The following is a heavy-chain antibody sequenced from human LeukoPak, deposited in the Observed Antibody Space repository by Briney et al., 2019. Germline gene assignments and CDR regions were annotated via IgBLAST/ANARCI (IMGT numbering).Heavy chain of an antibody. D-gene: IGHD3-22*01. CDR1: GESFSGYH. CDR2: INHSGST. J-gene: IGHJ4*02. Sequence: SETLSLTCAVYGESFSGYHWSWIRQSPGKGLEWIGEINHSGSTNYNPSLKSRVTISVDTSKNQFSLKLSSVTAADTAVYYCARDSSGYYYYFDYWGQGTLVTVSS. CDR3: ARDSSGYYYYFDY. V-gene: IGHV4-34*01.